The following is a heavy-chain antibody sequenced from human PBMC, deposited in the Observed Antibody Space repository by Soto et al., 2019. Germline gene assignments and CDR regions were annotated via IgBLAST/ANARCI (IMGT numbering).Heavy chain of an antibody. D-gene: IGHD5-12*01. CDR2: INAGNGNT. CDR3: ARGQGNSGYELLDL. Sequence: ASVKVSCKASGYIFTTYAIHWVRQAPGQRLEWMGWINAGNGNTKYSQKLQGRVTITRDTSANTVYMELSSLTSEDTTLYYCARGQGNSGYELLDLWALGTLVTVSS. J-gene: IGHJ4*02. CDR1: GYIFTTYA. V-gene: IGHV1-3*01.